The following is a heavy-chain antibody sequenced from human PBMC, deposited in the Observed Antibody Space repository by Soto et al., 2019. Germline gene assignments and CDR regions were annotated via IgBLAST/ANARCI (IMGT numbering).Heavy chain of an antibody. J-gene: IGHJ4*02. V-gene: IGHV4-61*01. D-gene: IGHD4-4*01. CDR1: GGSVSRDSNF. CDR3: ARGYSHYAH. Sequence: LSLTCTVSGGSVSRDSNFWSWIRQPPGKGLEWIGYIYYSGPSRYNPSLESRVTISIDSSKNQVSLTLTSVTAADTAVYYCARGYSHYAHWGRGTLVTVSS. CDR2: IYYSGPS.